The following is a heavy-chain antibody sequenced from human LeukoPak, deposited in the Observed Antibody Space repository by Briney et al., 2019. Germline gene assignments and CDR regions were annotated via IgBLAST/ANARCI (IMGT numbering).Heavy chain of an antibody. D-gene: IGHD6-13*01. Sequence: GASVKVSCKASGYTFTGYYVHWVRQAPGQGLEWMGWINPNSGGTNYAQKFQGRVTMTRDTSISTAYMELSRLRSDDTAVYYCARGGYSSSWLARDYWGQGTLVTVSS. CDR1: GYTFTGYY. V-gene: IGHV1-2*02. CDR3: ARGGYSSSWLARDY. CDR2: INPNSGGT. J-gene: IGHJ4*02.